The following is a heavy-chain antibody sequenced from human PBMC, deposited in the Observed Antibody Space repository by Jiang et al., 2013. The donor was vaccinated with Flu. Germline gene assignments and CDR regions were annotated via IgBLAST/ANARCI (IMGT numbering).Heavy chain of an antibody. CDR3: ARSSEVELGDYYYMDV. D-gene: IGHD1-26*01. V-gene: IGHV1-2*04. Sequence: SVKVSCKASGYTFTGYYMHWVRQAPGQGLEWMGWINPNSGGTNYAQKFQGWVTMTRDTSISTAYMELSRLRSDDTAVYYCARSSEVELGDYYYMDVWGKGTTVTVSS. CDR2: INPNSGGT. J-gene: IGHJ6*03. CDR1: GYTFTGYY.